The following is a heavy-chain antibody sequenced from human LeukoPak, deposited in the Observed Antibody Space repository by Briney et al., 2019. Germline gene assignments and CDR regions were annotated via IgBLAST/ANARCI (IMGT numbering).Heavy chain of an antibody. CDR3: AKVSNGWPYFFDS. Sequence: SETLSLTCTVSGGSVSSISYYWPWIRQSPGKGLEWIGHIYQNGSTNYFPSLETRLTISLDTSKNQFSLKLSSVTAADTAVYSCAKVSNGWPYFFDSWGQGVQVTVSS. V-gene: IGHV4-61*01. CDR1: GGSVSSISYY. D-gene: IGHD6-19*01. J-gene: IGHJ4*02. CDR2: IYQNGST.